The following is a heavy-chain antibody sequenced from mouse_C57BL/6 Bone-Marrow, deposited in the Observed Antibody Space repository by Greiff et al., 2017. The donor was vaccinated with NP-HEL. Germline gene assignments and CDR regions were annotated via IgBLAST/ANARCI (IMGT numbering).Heavy chain of an antibody. Sequence: EVMLVESGGGLVQSGRSLRLSCATSGFTFSDFYMEWVRQAPGKGLEWIAASRNKANDYTTEYSASVKGRFIVSRDTSQSILYLQMNALRAEDTAMYYCARDAHWDYAMDYWGQGTSVTVSS. D-gene: IGHD4-1*01. CDR1: GFTFSDFY. J-gene: IGHJ4*01. CDR3: ARDAHWDYAMDY. CDR2: SRNKANDYTT. V-gene: IGHV7-1*01.